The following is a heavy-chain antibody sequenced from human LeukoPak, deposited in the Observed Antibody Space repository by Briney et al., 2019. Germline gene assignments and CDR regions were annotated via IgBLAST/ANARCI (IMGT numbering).Heavy chain of an antibody. CDR1: AYTFTIYD. V-gene: IGHV1-8*01. CDR2: MNPNRGNT. J-gene: IGHJ4*02. D-gene: IGHD3-22*01. CDR3: ARGGYHDSSGYHYNNDY. Sequence: SVKVSCKASAYTFTIYDINWVRQATGQGLEWMGWMNPNRGNTGYAQKFQGRVTMTRNTSISTAYMELSSLRSEDTAVYYCARGGYHDSSGYHYNNDYWGQGTLVTVSS.